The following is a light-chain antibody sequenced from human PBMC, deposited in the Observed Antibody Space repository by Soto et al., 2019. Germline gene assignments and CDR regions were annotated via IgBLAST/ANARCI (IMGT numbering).Light chain of an antibody. CDR2: GAS. CDR1: QSVSSN. CDR3: QQYNTWPPRT. J-gene: IGKJ1*01. V-gene: IGKV3-15*01. Sequence: EIVMTQSPAPLSVSPGERATLSCRASQSVSSNLAWYQQKPGQAPRLLIYGASTRATGIPARFGGSGSGTEFTLTISSLQSEDFAVYYCQQYNTWPPRTFGQGTKVEIK.